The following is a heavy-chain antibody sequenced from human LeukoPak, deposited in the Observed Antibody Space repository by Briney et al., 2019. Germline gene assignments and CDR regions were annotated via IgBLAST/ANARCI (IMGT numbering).Heavy chain of an antibody. CDR1: GFTFSSYG. V-gene: IGHV3-30*18. CDR2: ISYDGSNK. Sequence: GRSLRLSCAASGFTFSSYGMHWVRQAPGKGLEWVAVISYDGSNKYYADSVKGRFTISRDNSKNTLYLQMNSLRAEDTAVYYCAKSEYQLLIPQLSLGFDYWGQGTLVTASS. D-gene: IGHD2-2*01. J-gene: IGHJ4*02. CDR3: AKSEYQLLIPQLSLGFDY.